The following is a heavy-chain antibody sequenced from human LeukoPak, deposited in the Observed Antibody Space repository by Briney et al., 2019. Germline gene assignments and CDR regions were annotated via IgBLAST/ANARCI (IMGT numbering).Heavy chain of an antibody. D-gene: IGHD6-13*01. CDR2: IYYSGST. Sequence: SETLSLTCTVSGGSFSSSSCYWGWLRQPPGKGLEWIGSIYYSGSTYYNPSLMSRVTISVDTSKDQFSLKVTSVTAADTAVYYCARHPAPGIAAAGRYAFDSWGQGTLVTVSS. CDR3: ARHPAPGIAAAGRYAFDS. CDR1: GGSFSSSSCY. V-gene: IGHV4-39*01. J-gene: IGHJ5*01.